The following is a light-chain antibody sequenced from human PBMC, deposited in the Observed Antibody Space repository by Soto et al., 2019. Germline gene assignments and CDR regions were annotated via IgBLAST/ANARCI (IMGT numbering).Light chain of an antibody. CDR3: HHRGRPPAT. J-gene: IGKJ1*01. V-gene: IGKV3-11*01. CDR1: HSVGIN. CDR2: DVS. Sequence: EIVLTQSPATLSLSPGERATLSCRASHSVGINLAWYQQKPGQSPRLLIYDVSNRATGIPARFSGSGAGTDFTLTITSLEPEDFSAYYWHHRGRPPATFGQGTRVEIK.